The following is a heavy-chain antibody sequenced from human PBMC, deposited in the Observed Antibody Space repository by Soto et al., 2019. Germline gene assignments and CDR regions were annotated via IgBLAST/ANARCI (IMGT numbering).Heavy chain of an antibody. CDR1: GGTFSSYA. CDR3: ASHSSGTAKYYYGMDV. CDR2: IIPICGTA. J-gene: IGHJ6*02. V-gene: IGHV1-69*12. D-gene: IGHD5-18*01. Sequence: QVQLVQSGAEVKKPGSSVKVSCKASGGTFSSYAISWVLQAPGQGLEWRGGIIPICGTADYAQKFQGRVTISADESTSTAYMELSSLRSEDTAVYYCASHSSGTAKYYYGMDVWGQGTTVTVSS.